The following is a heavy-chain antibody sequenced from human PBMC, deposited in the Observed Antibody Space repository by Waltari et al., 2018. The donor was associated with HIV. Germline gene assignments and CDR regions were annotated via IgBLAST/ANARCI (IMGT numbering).Heavy chain of an antibody. J-gene: IGHJ4*02. CDR3: ARVYSSTTGRALDY. CDR2: IKQDGREK. V-gene: IGHV3-7*01. Sequence: EVQLVESGGGLVQPGGSLRLSCVGSGFIFSHYWMTWVRQAPGKGMEWVSNIKQDGREKTYVDSVAGRFSISRDNANNSLYLQLNSLRDEDTAVYYCARVYSSTTGRALDYWGQGTLVTVSS. CDR1: GFIFSHYW. D-gene: IGHD2-2*01.